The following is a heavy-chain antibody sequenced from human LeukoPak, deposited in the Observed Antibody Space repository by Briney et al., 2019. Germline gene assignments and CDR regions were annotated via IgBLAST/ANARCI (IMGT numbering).Heavy chain of an antibody. Sequence: GGSLKLSCAASGFTVSSNYMSWVRQAPGKGLEWVSVIYSGGSTYYADSVKGRFTISRDNSKNTLYLQMNSLRAEDTAVYYCARIYYYDSSGYYYNYYYYMDVWGKGTTVTISS. D-gene: IGHD3-22*01. CDR2: IYSGGST. J-gene: IGHJ6*03. V-gene: IGHV3-53*01. CDR3: ARIYYYDSSGYYYNYYYYMDV. CDR1: GFTVSSNY.